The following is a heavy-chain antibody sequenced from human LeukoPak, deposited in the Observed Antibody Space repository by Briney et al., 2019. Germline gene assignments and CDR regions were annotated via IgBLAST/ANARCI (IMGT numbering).Heavy chain of an antibody. J-gene: IGHJ4*02. CDR1: GYTFTSYY. CDR2: INPSGGST. D-gene: IGHD3-10*01. Sequence: ASVKVSCKASGYTFTSYYMHWVRQAPGQGLEWMGIINPSGGSTSYAQKFQGRVTMTRDTSISTAYMELSRLRSDDTAVYYCARGNYGSGRLFYFDYWGQGTLVTVSS. V-gene: IGHV1-46*01. CDR3: ARGNYGSGRLFYFDY.